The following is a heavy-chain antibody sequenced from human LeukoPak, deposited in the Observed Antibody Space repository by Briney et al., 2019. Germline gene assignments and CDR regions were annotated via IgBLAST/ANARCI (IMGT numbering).Heavy chain of an antibody. CDR1: GYTFTSYG. V-gene: IGHV1-18*01. J-gene: IGHJ4*02. Sequence: GASVKVSCKASGYTFTSYGISWVRQAPGQGLEWMGWISAYNGNTNYAQKLQGRVTMTTDTSTSTAYMELRSLRSDDTAVYYCARPRRGIAAAGTAFDYWGQGTLVTVSS. D-gene: IGHD6-13*01. CDR3: ARPRRGIAAAGTAFDY. CDR2: ISAYNGNT.